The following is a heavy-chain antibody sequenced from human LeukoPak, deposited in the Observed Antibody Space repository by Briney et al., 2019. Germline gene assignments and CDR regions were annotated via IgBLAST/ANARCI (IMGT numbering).Heavy chain of an antibody. Sequence: PGGSLRLSCAASGFTFSSYAMSWVHQAPGKGLEWVSAISGSGGSTYYADSVKGRFTISRDNSKNTLYLQMNSLRAEDTAVYYCAKDVEMATILAGFGFDYWGQGTLVTVSS. CDR1: GFTFSSYA. J-gene: IGHJ4*02. D-gene: IGHD5-24*01. V-gene: IGHV3-23*01. CDR3: AKDVEMATILAGFGFDY. CDR2: ISGSGGST.